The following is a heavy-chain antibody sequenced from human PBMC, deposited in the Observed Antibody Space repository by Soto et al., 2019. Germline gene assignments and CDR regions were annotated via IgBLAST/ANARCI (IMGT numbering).Heavy chain of an antibody. V-gene: IGHV4-39*01. CDR3: ARHVSPYDWLDP. Sequence: SETLSLTCTVSGGSMNINNHYWAWIRQPPGRGLEWIVIIEYSGKTYYNPSLKSRVTISVDTSKNQFSLELRSVSAADTTVYYCARHVSPYDWLDPWGPGTLVTVSS. CDR2: IEYSGKT. CDR1: GGSMNINNHY. D-gene: IGHD2-8*01. J-gene: IGHJ5*02.